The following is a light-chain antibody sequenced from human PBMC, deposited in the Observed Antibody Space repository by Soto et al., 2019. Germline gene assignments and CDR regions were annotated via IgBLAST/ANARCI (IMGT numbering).Light chain of an antibody. CDR3: QQYLYT. CDR1: QSVSSSY. Sequence: EIVLTQSPGTLSLSPGERATLSCRASQSVSSSYLAWYQRKPGQAPRLLIYGASSRATGIPDRFSGSGSGTDFTLTISRLEPEDFAVYYCQQYLYTFGQGTKLEIK. V-gene: IGKV3-20*01. J-gene: IGKJ2*01. CDR2: GAS.